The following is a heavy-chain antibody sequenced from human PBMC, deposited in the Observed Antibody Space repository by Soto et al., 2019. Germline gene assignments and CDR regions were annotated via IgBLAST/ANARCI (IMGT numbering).Heavy chain of an antibody. D-gene: IGHD3-22*01. CDR2: ISSSSTI. Sequence: GGSLRLSCAASGFTFSSYSMNWVRQAPGKGLEWVSYISSSSTIYYADSVKGRFTISRDNAKNSLYLQMNSLRAEDTAVYYCARDYYDSSGYYYFDYWGQGTLVTVSS. J-gene: IGHJ4*02. CDR1: GFTFSSYS. V-gene: IGHV3-48*04. CDR3: ARDYYDSSGYYYFDY.